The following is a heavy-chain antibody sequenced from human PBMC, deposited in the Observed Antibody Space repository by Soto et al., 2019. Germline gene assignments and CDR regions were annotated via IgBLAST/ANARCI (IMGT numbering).Heavy chain of an antibody. J-gene: IGHJ3*02. CDR2: IYPGDSDT. V-gene: IGHV5-51*01. D-gene: IGHD6-19*01. CDR1: GDRFSSSW. Sequence: VPSLKISGKGSGDRFSSSWSGWVRQKHGKGLEWMGIIYPGDSDTNYSPSFQGQVTISADKSISTAYLQWSSLNASDTAMYYCARHLGAVAGTGAFDIWGQGTMVTVSS. CDR3: ARHLGAVAGTGAFDI.